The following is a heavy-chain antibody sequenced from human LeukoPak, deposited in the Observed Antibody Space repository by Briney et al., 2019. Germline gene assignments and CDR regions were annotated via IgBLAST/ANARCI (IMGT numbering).Heavy chain of an antibody. V-gene: IGHV1-3*01. J-gene: IGHJ4*02. CDR3: ARSLGSHNFDY. CDR2: INGGSDNA. CDR1: GYTFTSYA. Sequence: GASVKVSFKASGYTFTSYAMHWVRQAPGQRLEWMGWINGGSDNAKCLQKFQGRVTISRDTSASTAYMELSSLRSEDTAVYYCARSLGSHNFDYWGQGTLVTVSS. D-gene: IGHD3-10*01.